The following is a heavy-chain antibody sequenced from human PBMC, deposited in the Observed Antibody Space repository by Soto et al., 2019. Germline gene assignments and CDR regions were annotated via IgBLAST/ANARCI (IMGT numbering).Heavy chain of an antibody. CDR2: ILYDGSKK. Sequence: GGSLRLSCAASGFIFNRYAMHWVRQAPGKGLEWVAGILYDGSKKYYADSVKGRFIIPRDNSKNMVYLEMSSLRVEDTAVYYCVREDTGSFDHWGQGTLVTVS. CDR3: VREDTGSFDH. CDR1: GFIFNRYA. D-gene: IGHD2-8*02. J-gene: IGHJ4*02. V-gene: IGHV3-30-3*01.